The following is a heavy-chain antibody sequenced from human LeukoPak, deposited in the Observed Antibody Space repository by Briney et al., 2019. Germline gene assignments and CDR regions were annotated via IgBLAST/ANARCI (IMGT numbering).Heavy chain of an antibody. J-gene: IGHJ5*02. CDR3: ARDPGEYDFWSGYPAQNWFDP. CDR1: GGSISSGSYY. Sequence: PSQTLSLTCTVSGGSISSGSYYWSWIRQPAGKGLEWIGRIYTSGSTNYNPSLRSRVTISVDTSKNQFSLKLSSVTAADTAVYYCARDPGEYDFWSGYPAQNWFDPWGQGTLVTVSS. V-gene: IGHV4-61*02. D-gene: IGHD3-3*01. CDR2: IYTSGST.